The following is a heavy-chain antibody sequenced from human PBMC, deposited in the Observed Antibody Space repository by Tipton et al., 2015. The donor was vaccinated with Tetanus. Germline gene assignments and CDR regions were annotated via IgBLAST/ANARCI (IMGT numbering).Heavy chain of an antibody. Sequence: GSLRLSCAASGFIFMNYAMSWVRQAPGKGLEWVSTISFSGVTTFYADSVRGRFTISRDNSNNTLFLQMNSLRTEDTAVYYTVPHYGRGYVSGRWSGLDYWSQGALVTVSS. D-gene: IGHD3-16*01. CDR1: GFIFMNYA. CDR3: VPHYGRGYVSGRWSGLDY. J-gene: IGHJ4*02. V-gene: IGHV3-23*01. CDR2: ISFSGVTT.